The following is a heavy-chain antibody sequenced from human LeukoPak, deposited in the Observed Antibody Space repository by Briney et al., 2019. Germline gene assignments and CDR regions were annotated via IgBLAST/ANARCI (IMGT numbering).Heavy chain of an antibody. CDR1: GFTFSSYG. CDR3: AREFGRYCSSTSCLYVRAVGYFDY. J-gene: IGHJ4*02. CDR2: IWYDGSNK. V-gene: IGHV3-33*01. D-gene: IGHD2-2*01. Sequence: PGRSLRLSCAASGFTFSSYGMHWVRQAPGKGLEWVAVIWYDGSNKYYADSVKGRFTISRDNSKNTLYLQMNSLRAEDTAVYYCAREFGRYCSSTSCLYVRAVGYFDYWGQGTLVTVSS.